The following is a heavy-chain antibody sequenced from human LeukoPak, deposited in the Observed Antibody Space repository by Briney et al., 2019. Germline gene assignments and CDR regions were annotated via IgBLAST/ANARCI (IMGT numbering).Heavy chain of an antibody. V-gene: IGHV1-18*01. Sequence: ASVKVSCKASGYTFTSYGISWVRPAPGQGLEWMGWISAYNGNTNYAQKLQGRVTMTTDTSTSTAYMELRSLRSDATAVYYCARAQDYGGNSYSRYYYMDVWGEGTTVTISS. D-gene: IGHD4-23*01. CDR3: ARAQDYGGNSYSRYYYMDV. CDR1: GYTFTSYG. CDR2: ISAYNGNT. J-gene: IGHJ6*03.